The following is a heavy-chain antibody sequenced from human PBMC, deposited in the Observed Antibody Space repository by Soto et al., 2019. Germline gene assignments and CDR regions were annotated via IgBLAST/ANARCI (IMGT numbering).Heavy chain of an antibody. CDR3: AREAYIAARPNWFDP. J-gene: IGHJ5*02. CDR1: GYTFTGYY. CDR2: ISPNSGGT. V-gene: IGHV1-2*02. Sequence: GASVKVSCKASGYTFTGYYMHWVRQAPGQGLEWMGWISPNSGGTNYAQKFQGRATMTRDTSISTAYMELSRLRSDDTAVYYCAREAYIAARPNWFDPWGQGTLVTVSS. D-gene: IGHD6-6*01.